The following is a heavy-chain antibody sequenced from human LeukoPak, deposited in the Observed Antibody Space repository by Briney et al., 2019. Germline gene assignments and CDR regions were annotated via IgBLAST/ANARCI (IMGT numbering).Heavy chain of an antibody. Sequence: SVKVSCKASGGTFSSYAISWVRQARGQGLEWMGGIIPIFGTANYAQKFQGRVTITADESTSTAYMELSSLRSEDTAVYYCARDQGIAAACTGNAFDIWGQRTMVTVSS. D-gene: IGHD6-13*01. CDR3: ARDQGIAAACTGNAFDI. J-gene: IGHJ3*02. V-gene: IGHV1-69*13. CDR1: GGTFSSYA. CDR2: IIPIFGTA.